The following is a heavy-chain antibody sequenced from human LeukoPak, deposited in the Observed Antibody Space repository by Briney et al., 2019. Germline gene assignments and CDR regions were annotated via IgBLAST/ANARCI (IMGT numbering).Heavy chain of an antibody. D-gene: IGHD3-10*01. V-gene: IGHV3-23*01. CDR2: ISGSGGST. CDR3: AKDPGYYYGSGSVF. CDR1: GFTFSNYA. J-gene: IGHJ4*02. Sequence: QSGGSLRPSCAASGFTFSNYAMSWVRQAPGKGLEWVSAISGSGGSTYYADSVKGRFTISRDNSKNTLYLQMNSLSAEDTAVYYCAKDPGYYYGSGSVFRGQGTLVTVSS.